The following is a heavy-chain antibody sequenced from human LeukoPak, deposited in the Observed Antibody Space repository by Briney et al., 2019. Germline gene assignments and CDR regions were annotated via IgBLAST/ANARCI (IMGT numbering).Heavy chain of an antibody. CDR3: ARDRGSGSYIVFDP. J-gene: IGHJ5*02. V-gene: IGHV1-69*01. Sequence: AASVKVSCKASGGTFGRHSITWVRQAPGQGLEWMGQIIPMFGTLNYAENFQGRVSITADDSTSTAYMELSSLRSEDTAVYYCARDRGSGSYIVFDPWGQGTLVTVSS. CDR1: GGTFGRHS. CDR2: IIPMFGTL. D-gene: IGHD3-10*01.